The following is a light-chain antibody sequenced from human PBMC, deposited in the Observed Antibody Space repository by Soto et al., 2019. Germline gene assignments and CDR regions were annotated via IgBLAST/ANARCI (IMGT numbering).Light chain of an antibody. CDR2: DAS. CDR3: QQRSNWPPWT. J-gene: IGKJ1*01. CDR1: QSVSSY. V-gene: IGKV3-11*01. Sequence: EIVLTQSPATLCLSPGERATLSCRASQSVSSYLAWYQQKPGQAPRLLIYDASNRATGIPARFSGSGSGTDFTLTISSLEPEDFAVYYCQQRSNWPPWTFGQGTTGDIK.